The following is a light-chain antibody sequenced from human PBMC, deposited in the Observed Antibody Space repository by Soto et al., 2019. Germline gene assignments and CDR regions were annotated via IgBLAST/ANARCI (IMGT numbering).Light chain of an antibody. Sequence: QSALTQTASVSGSPGQSITISCTGTSSDVGGYNYVSWYQQHPGIAPKLMISEVSNRPSGVSNRFSGSKSGNTASLTISGLQAEDAADYYCSSYTSSSTLVFGGGNKLTVL. J-gene: IGLJ2*01. CDR3: SSYTSSSTLV. CDR2: EVS. CDR1: SSDVGGYNY. V-gene: IGLV2-14*01.